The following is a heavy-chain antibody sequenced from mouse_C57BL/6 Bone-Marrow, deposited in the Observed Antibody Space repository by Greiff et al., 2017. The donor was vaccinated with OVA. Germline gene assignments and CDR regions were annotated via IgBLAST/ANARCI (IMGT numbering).Heavy chain of an antibody. Sequence: EVKLVEFGGGLVKPGGSLKLSCAASGFTFSDYGMHWVRQAPEKGLEWVAYISSGSSTIYYADTVKGRFTISRDNAKNTLFLQMTSLRSEDTAMYYCARRADSSGFAYWGQGTLVTVSA. J-gene: IGHJ3*01. CDR2: ISSGSSTI. V-gene: IGHV5-17*01. D-gene: IGHD3-2*02. CDR3: ARRADSSGFAY. CDR1: GFTFSDYG.